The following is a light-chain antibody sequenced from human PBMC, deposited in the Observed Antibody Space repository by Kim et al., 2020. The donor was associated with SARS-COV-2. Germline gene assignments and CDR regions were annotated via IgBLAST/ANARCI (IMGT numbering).Light chain of an antibody. CDR1: QSVLSSSNNQNY. J-gene: IGKJ5*01. V-gene: IGKV4-1*01. CDR2: GAS. CDR3: QQYYTTPIT. Sequence: DIVMTQSPDSLAVPLGERATITCKSSQSVLSSSNNQNYLGWHQQKPGQPPRLLIYGASSRKSGVPDRFGGSVSGTDFTLTISSLQAEDVAVYYCQQYYTTPITFGQGTRLEIK.